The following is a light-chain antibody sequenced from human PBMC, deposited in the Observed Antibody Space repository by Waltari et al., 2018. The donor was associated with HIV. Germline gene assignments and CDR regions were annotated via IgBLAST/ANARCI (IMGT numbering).Light chain of an antibody. V-gene: IGLV2-23*02. J-gene: IGLJ2*01. CDR1: SSDVGSYNL. CDR3: CSYAGSSTFVV. CDR2: EVS. Sequence: QSALTQPASVSGSPGQSITITCTGTSSDVGSYNLGSWYQQHPGTAPKLIIYEVSKRPSGVSNRFSGSKSGNTASLTISGLQAEDEADYYCCSYAGSSTFVVFGGGTKLTVL.